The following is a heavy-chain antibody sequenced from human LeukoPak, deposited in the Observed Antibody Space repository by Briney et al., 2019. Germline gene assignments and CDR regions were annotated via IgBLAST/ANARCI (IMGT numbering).Heavy chain of an antibody. D-gene: IGHD5-12*01. V-gene: IGHV3-64*04. Sequence: GGSLRLSCSASGFTFSSYAMHWVRQAPGKGLEYVSAISSNGGSTYYADSVTGRFTISRDNSKNTLYLQMNSLRAEDTAVYYCAKRGERGSFYFDYWGQGTLVTVSS. CDR2: ISSNGGST. CDR3: AKRGERGSFYFDY. CDR1: GFTFSSYA. J-gene: IGHJ4*02.